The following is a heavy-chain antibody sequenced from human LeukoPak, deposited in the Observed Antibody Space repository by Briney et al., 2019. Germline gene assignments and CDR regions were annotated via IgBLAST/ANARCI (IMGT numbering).Heavy chain of an antibody. V-gene: IGHV1-69*01. J-gene: IGHJ4*02. CDR3: ATLRYCSSTSCLKVIDY. CDR1: GGTFSSYA. D-gene: IGHD2-2*01. CDR2: IIPIFGTA. Sequence: SVKVSCKASGGTFSSYAISWVRQAPGQGLEWMGGIIPIFGTANYAQKFQGRVTITADESTSTAYMELSSLRSEDTAEYYCATLRYCSSTSCLKVIDYWGQGTLVTVSS.